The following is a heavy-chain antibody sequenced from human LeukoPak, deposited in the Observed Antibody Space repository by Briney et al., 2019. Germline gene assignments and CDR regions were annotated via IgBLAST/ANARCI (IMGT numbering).Heavy chain of an antibody. CDR1: GYTFTSYG. V-gene: IGHV1-3*01. Sequence: ASVKVSCKTSGYTFTSYGMHWVRQAPGQSLEWMGWINGGNGNTKYSEKFQGRVTIIRDTSASTAYMELSSLRSEDTAVYYCARSLWQQLVLSWFDPWGQGTLVTVSS. CDR3: ARSLWQQLVLSWFDP. J-gene: IGHJ5*02. D-gene: IGHD6-13*01. CDR2: INGGNGNT.